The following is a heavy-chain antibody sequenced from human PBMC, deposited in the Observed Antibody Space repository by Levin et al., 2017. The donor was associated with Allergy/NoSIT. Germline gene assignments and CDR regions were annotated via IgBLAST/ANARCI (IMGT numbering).Heavy chain of an antibody. CDR3: ASRPGGDRNYFDY. Sequence: GGSLRLSCVVSGFSLSDYGTSWVRQAPGKGLEWVSSIRGHGGTTYYADSVKGRFTISRDNSKNTLYLQMTNLRAEDTALYYWASRPGGDRNYFDYWGQGTLVTVSS. J-gene: IGHJ4*02. CDR2: IRGHGGTT. V-gene: IGHV3-23*01. D-gene: IGHD2-21*02. CDR1: GFSLSDYG.